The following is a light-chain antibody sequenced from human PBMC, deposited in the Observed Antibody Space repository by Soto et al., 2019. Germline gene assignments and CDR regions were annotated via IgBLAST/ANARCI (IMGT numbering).Light chain of an antibody. J-gene: IGKJ3*01. CDR1: QSVSSN. CDR3: QQYNNWPPL. Sequence: EIVMTQSPATLSVSPGERATLSCRASQSVSSNLAWYQQKPGQAPRLLIYGASTRATGIPARFSGSGSGTEFTLTNSSLQSEDFAVYYCQQYNNWPPLFGPGTKVDIK. V-gene: IGKV3-15*01. CDR2: GAS.